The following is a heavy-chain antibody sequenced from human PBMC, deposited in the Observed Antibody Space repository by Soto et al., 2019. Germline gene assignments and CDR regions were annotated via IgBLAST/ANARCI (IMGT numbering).Heavy chain of an antibody. V-gene: IGHV4-39*01. CDR3: ARHVVRGVIITGDDWFDP. CDR1: GGSISSSSYY. Sequence: SETLSLTCTVSGGSISSSSYYWCWIRQPPGKGLEWIGSIYYSGSTYYNPSLKSRVTISVDTSKNQFSLKLSSVTAADTAVYYCARHVVRGVIITGDDWFDPWGQGTLVTVST. J-gene: IGHJ5*02. D-gene: IGHD3-10*01. CDR2: IYYSGST.